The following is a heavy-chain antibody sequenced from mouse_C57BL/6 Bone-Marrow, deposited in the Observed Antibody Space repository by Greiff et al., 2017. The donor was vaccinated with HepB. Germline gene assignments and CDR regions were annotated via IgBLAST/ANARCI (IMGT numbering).Heavy chain of an antibody. J-gene: IGHJ1*03. CDR2: IYPGSGNT. CDR1: GYTFTDYY. D-gene: IGHD1-1*01. CDR3: GAYYYGSSSCFDV. Sequence: QVQLQQSGAELVRPGASVKLSCKASGYTFTDYYINWVKQRPGQGLEWIARIYPGSGNTYYNEKFKGKATLTAEKSSSTAYMQLSSLTSEDSAVYFCGAYYYGSSSCFDVWGTGTTVTVSS. V-gene: IGHV1-76*01.